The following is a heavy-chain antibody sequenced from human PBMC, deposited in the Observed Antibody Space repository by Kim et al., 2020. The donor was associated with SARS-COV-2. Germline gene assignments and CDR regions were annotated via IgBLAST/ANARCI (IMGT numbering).Heavy chain of an antibody. CDR1: GGTFSSYA. J-gene: IGHJ6*02. Sequence: SVKVSCKASGGTFSSYAISWVRQAPGQGLEWMGGIIPIFGTANYAQKFQGRVTITADESTSTAYMELSSLRSEDTAVYYCARASSGYYGILNYYYYYGMDVWGQGTTVTVSS. CDR2: IIPIFGTA. D-gene: IGHD3-22*01. CDR3: ARASSGYYGILNYYYYYGMDV. V-gene: IGHV1-69*13.